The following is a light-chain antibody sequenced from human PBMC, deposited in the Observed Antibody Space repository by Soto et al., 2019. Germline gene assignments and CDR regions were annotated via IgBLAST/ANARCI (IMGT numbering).Light chain of an antibody. CDR2: GAS. Sequence: ENVLTQSPGALSLSPGERATLSCRSSQSVSSSYLAWYQHKPGQAPRFLIYGASTRATGIPDRFSGSGSGTDCTLTISRLEPEDFAVYYCQQYATSPTTFGQGTKVDIK. V-gene: IGKV3-20*01. CDR3: QQYATSPTT. J-gene: IGKJ1*01. CDR1: QSVSSSY.